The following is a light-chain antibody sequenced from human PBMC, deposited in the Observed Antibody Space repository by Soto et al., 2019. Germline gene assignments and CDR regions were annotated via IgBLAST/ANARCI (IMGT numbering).Light chain of an antibody. CDR1: SNDIGAYDY. Sequence: QSALTQPPSASGSPGQSVTISCTGTSNDIGAYDYVSWYQLHPGKAPKLMIFEVTKRPSGVPDRFSGSRSGNTASLTVSGLQADDQADYYCSSFARSNTLLFGGGTQLTVL. V-gene: IGLV2-8*01. J-gene: IGLJ7*01. CDR3: SSFARSNTLL. CDR2: EVT.